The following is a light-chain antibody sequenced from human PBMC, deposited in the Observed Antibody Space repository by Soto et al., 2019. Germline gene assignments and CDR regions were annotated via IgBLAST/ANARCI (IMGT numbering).Light chain of an antibody. Sequence: QSVLTQPPSASGSPGQSVTISCTGTSSDVGGYDYVSWYQQHPGKAPKLMIYEVSKRPSGVPDRFSGSMSGNTASLTVSGLQAEDEADYYCSSYAGSSTYDFGTGTKVTVL. CDR1: SSDVGGYDY. CDR3: SSYAGSSTYD. V-gene: IGLV2-8*01. CDR2: EVS. J-gene: IGLJ1*01.